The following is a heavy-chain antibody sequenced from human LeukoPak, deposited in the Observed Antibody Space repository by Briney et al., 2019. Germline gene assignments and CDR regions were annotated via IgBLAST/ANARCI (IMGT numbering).Heavy chain of an antibody. J-gene: IGHJ4*02. CDR3: AKASLYYGSGSGSFDY. CDR1: DFTFSIYG. V-gene: IGHV3-23*01. Sequence: GGSLRLSCAASDFTFSIYGMHWVRQAPGKGLEWVSAISGSGGSTYYADSVKGRFTISRDNSKNTLYLQMNSLRAEDTAVYYCAKASLYYGSGSGSFDYWGQGTLVTVSS. CDR2: ISGSGGST. D-gene: IGHD3-10*01.